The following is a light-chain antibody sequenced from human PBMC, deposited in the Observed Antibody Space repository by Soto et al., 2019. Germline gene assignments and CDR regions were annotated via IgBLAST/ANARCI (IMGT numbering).Light chain of an antibody. V-gene: IGKV3-20*01. Sequence: EIVLKQSPDTRSLSPGERATLSCRASQSVRSNYLAWYQQKPGQAPRFLIYDASSRATGIPDRFLGSGSGTDFALTISRLEPEDFAVYYCQQYGSTPLTFGGGTKV. CDR3: QQYGSTPLT. J-gene: IGKJ4*01. CDR1: QSVRSNY. CDR2: DAS.